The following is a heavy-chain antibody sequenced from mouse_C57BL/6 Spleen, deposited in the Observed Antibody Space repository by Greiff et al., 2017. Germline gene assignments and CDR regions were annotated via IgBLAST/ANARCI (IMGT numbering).Heavy chain of an antibody. J-gene: IGHJ2*01. Sequence: QVQLQQPGTELVKPGASVKLSCKASGYTFTSYWMHWVKQRPGQGLEWIGNINTSNGGTNTKEKFKSKATLTVDKASRTAYMQLSSLTSEDSAVYYCARSGILYDGYGDYWGQGTPLTVSS. CDR3: ARSGILYDGYGDY. V-gene: IGHV1-53*01. D-gene: IGHD2-3*01. CDR2: INTSNGGT. CDR1: GYTFTSYW.